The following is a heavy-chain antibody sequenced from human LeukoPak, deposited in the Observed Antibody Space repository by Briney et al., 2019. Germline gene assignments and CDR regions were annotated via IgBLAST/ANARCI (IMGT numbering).Heavy chain of an antibody. D-gene: IGHD3-22*01. CDR1: GFNFRAYW. J-gene: IGHJ4*02. V-gene: IGHV3-7*03. CDR2: IHQHGSKE. Sequence: GGSLRLSCTTSGFNFRAYWMGWVRQAPGKGLEWVANIHQHGSKENYVDSVKGRFTISRDNAKNSVFLQMNSLRAEDTALYYCAKDIQFTVYDSSGYFDYWGQGTLVTVSS. CDR3: AKDIQFTVYDSSGYFDY.